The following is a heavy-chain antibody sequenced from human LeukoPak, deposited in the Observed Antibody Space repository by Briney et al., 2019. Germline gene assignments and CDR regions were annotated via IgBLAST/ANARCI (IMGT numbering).Heavy chain of an antibody. CDR1: GGTFSSYA. CDR2: IIPIFGTA. Sequence: SVKVSCKASGGTFSSYAISWVRQAPGQGLEWMGGIIPIFGTANYAQKFQGRVTITADKSTSTAYMELSSLRSEDTAVYYCASGLIAAAGTCAEYFQHWGQGTLVTVSS. CDR3: ASGLIAAAGTCAEYFQH. V-gene: IGHV1-69*06. D-gene: IGHD6-13*01. J-gene: IGHJ1*01.